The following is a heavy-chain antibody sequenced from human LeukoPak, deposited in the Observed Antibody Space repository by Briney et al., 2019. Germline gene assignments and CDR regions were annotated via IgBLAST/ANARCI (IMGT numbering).Heavy chain of an antibody. Sequence: SGGSLRLSCAASGFTFSSYGMHWVRQAPGKGLEWVAFIRYDGSNKYYADSVKGRFTISRDNSKNTLYLQMNSLRAEDTAVYYCAKVQYSGSWYGIDYWGQGTLVTVSS. CDR1: GFTFSSYG. V-gene: IGHV3-30*02. D-gene: IGHD6-13*01. CDR2: IRYDGSNK. CDR3: AKVQYSGSWYGIDY. J-gene: IGHJ4*02.